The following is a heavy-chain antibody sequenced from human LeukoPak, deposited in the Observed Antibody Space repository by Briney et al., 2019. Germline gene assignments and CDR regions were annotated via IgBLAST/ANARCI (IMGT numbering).Heavy chain of an antibody. CDR3: ARVSFVFGELHLDY. CDR1: GYTVTSYD. V-gene: IGHV1-8*01. Sequence: ASVKVSCKASGYTVTSYDINWVRQATGQGLEWMGWMNPNSGNTGYAQKFQGRVTMTRNTSISTAYMELSSLRSEDTAVYYCARVSFVFGELHLDYWGQGTLVTVSS. D-gene: IGHD3-10*01. J-gene: IGHJ4*02. CDR2: MNPNSGNT.